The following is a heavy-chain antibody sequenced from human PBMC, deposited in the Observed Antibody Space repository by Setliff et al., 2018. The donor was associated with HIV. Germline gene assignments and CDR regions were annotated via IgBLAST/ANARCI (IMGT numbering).Heavy chain of an antibody. CDR3: ARPYFHQSSDAFQI. Sequence: GESLKISCKGSGYSFTTYWIGWVRQMPGKGLEWMGIIYPGDSDTRYSPSFQGQVTISADKSISTAYLQWSSLKALDTAMYYCARPYFHQSSDAFQIWGQGTMVTVSS. CDR1: GYSFTTYW. D-gene: IGHD3-22*01. V-gene: IGHV5-51*01. CDR2: IYPGDSDT. J-gene: IGHJ3*02.